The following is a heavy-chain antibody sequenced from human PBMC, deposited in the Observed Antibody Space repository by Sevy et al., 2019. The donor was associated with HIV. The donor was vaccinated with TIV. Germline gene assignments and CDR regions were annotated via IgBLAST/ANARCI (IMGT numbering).Heavy chain of an antibody. CDR1: GGSISSYY. V-gene: IGHV4-59*01. CDR2: IYYSGST. CDR3: ARVLVGYCSGGSCYKNWFDP. D-gene: IGHD2-15*01. J-gene: IGHJ5*02. Sequence: SETLSLTCTVSGGSISSYYWSWIRQPPGKGLEWIGYIYYSGSTNYNPSLKSRVTISVDTSKNQFSLKLSSVTAADTAVYYCARVLVGYCSGGSCYKNWFDPWGQATLVTVSS.